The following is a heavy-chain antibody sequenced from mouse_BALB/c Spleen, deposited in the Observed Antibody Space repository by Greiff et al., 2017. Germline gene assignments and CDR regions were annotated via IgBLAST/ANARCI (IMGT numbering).Heavy chain of an antibody. CDR3: ASGYGNYSYYYAMDY. D-gene: IGHD2-1*01. V-gene: IGHV1S137*01. Sequence: VQLQESGAELVRPGVSVKISCKGSGYTFTDYAMHWVKQSHAKSLEWIGVISTYYGDASYNQKFKGKATMTVDKSSSTAYMELARLTSEDSAIYYCASGYGNYSYYYAMDYWGQGTSVTVSS. CDR1: GYTFTDYA. CDR2: ISTYYGDA. J-gene: IGHJ4*01.